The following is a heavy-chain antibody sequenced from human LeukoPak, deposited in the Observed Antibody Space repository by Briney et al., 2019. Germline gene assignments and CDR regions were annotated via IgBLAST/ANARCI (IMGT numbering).Heavy chain of an antibody. J-gene: IGHJ3*02. CDR3: ARTIVGAPGDAFDI. CDR1: GFTVSSIY. V-gene: IGHV3-53*01. Sequence: GGSLRLSCAASGFTVSSIYMSWVRQAPGKGLEWVSVIYSGGSTYYADSVKGRFTISRDNSKNTLYLQMNSLRAEDTAVYYCARTIVGAPGDAFDIWGQGTMVTVSS. CDR2: IYSGGST. D-gene: IGHD1-26*01.